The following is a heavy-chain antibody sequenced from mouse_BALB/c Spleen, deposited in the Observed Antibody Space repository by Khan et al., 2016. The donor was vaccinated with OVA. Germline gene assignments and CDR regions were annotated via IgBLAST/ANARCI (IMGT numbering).Heavy chain of an antibody. D-gene: IGHD4-1*01. CDR3: ASHLTGSFAY. Sequence: EVQLLETGGDLVKPGGSLKLSCAASGFTFSSYSMSWVRQTPDKRLEWVATISSGGDYTYYPDSVKGRFTISRDNAKNTLYLQMSSLKSEDTAMYDCASHLTGSFAYWGQGTLVTVSA. J-gene: IGHJ3*01. CDR1: GFTFSSYS. V-gene: IGHV5-6*01. CDR2: ISSGGDYT.